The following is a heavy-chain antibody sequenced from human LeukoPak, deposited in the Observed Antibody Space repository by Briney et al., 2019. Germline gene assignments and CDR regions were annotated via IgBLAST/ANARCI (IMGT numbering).Heavy chain of an antibody. D-gene: IGHD5-18*01. Sequence: GVSLRLSCAASGFTFSDYYMSWIRQAPGKGLEWVSYISSSGSTIYYADSVKGRFTISRDNAKNSLYLQMNSLRAEDTAVYYCVRDGPAIQLWPYYFDYWGQGTLVTVSS. CDR1: GFTFSDYY. V-gene: IGHV3-11*04. J-gene: IGHJ4*02. CDR2: ISSSGSTI. CDR3: VRDGPAIQLWPYYFDY.